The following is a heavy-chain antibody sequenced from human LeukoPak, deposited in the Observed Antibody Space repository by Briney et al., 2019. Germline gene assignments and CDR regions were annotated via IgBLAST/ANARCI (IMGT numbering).Heavy chain of an antibody. J-gene: IGHJ6*03. CDR2: FDPEDGKT. D-gene: IGHD6-13*01. CDR3: ATETISSTPNYYYYMDV. V-gene: IGHV1-24*01. Sequence: ASVKVSCKVSGYTLTELSMHWVRQAPGKGLEWMGGFDPEDGKTIYAQKFQGRVTMTEDTSTDTAYMELSSLRSEDTAVYYCATETISSTPNYYYYMDVWGKGTTVTVSS. CDR1: GYTLTELS.